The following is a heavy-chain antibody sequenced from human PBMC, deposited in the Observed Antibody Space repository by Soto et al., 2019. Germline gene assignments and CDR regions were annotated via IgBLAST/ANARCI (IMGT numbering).Heavy chain of an antibody. Sequence: QVQLVQSGAEVKKPGSSVKVSCKASGGTFSSYAISWVRQAPGQGLEWMGGIIPIFGTANYAQKFQGRVTITADESTSTAYMELRSLRSEDTAVYYCAREVNEGSWSYYVGSEDYYYYGMDVWGQGTTVTVSS. CDR2: IIPIFGTA. V-gene: IGHV1-69*01. CDR3: AREVNEGSWSYYVGSEDYYYYGMDV. D-gene: IGHD1-26*01. J-gene: IGHJ6*02. CDR1: GGTFSSYA.